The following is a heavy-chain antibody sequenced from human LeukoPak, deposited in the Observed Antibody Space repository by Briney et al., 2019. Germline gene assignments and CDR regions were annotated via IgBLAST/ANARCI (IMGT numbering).Heavy chain of an antibody. CDR1: GFTFSSYC. J-gene: IGHJ4*02. D-gene: IGHD4-17*01. V-gene: IGHV3-21*01. CDR2: ISSSSSYI. CDR3: ARDQVNDYGDDTEFDY. Sequence: GGSLSLSCAPSGFTFSSYCMNWVRQAAGGGMEWVSSISSSSSYIYYANSVKGLFTISRNNANNSQYLQMNSLRAEDTAVYYCARDQVNDYGDDTEFDYWGQGTLVTVS.